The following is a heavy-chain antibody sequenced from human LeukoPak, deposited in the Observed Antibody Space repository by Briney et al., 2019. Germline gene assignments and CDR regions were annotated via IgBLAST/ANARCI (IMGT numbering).Heavy chain of an antibody. D-gene: IGHD1-1*01. Sequence: KSSETLSLTCTVSGASISGYYWSWIRQSPEKGLECIGYIYYSGSANYNPSLKGRVTISLDTSKSQFSLKLNSVTAADTAVYFCARGQLAPSWFDPWGQGTLVTVSS. V-gene: IGHV4-59*08. J-gene: IGHJ5*02. CDR3: ARGQLAPSWFDP. CDR2: IYYSGSA. CDR1: GASISGYY.